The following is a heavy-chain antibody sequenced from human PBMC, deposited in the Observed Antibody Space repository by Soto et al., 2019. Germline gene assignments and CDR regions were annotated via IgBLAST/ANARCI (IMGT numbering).Heavy chain of an antibody. CDR1: GGSVSSSSVT. D-gene: IGHD1-26*01. CDR3: VRLIGNSWLDF. J-gene: IGHJ5*01. V-gene: IGHV6-1*01. Sequence: SQGLSLPCAISGGSVSSSSVTWDWIRQSPSRGLEWLGRTYYRSKWYNDYAESVKSRITINPDTSKNQFSLHLNSVTPEDTAVYYCVRLIGNSWLDFWGQGTLVTVSS. CDR2: TYYRSKWYN.